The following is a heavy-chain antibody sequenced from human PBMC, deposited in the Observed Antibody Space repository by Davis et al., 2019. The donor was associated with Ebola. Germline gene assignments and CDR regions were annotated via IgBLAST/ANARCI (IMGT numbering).Heavy chain of an antibody. CDR1: GFTVSSNY. Sequence: PGGSLRLSCAASGFTVSSNYMSWVRQAPGKGLEWVSVIYSGGSTYYADSVKGRFTISRDNSKNTLYLQLNSLRAEDTAVYYCARGQYDYVVDYWGQGTLVTVSS. D-gene: IGHD3-16*01. J-gene: IGHJ4*02. CDR3: ARGQYDYVVDY. V-gene: IGHV3-53*01. CDR2: IYSGGST.